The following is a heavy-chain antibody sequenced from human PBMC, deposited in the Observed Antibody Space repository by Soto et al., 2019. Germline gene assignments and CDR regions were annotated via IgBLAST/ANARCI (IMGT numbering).Heavy chain of an antibody. V-gene: IGHV1-2*04. CDR3: ARDLRFGESPLYYFDY. CDR2: INPNSGGT. D-gene: IGHD3-10*01. CDR1: GYTFTGYY. J-gene: IGHJ4*02. Sequence: GASVKVSCKASGYTFTGYYMHWVRQAPGQGLEWMGWINPNSGGTNYAQKFQGWVTMTRDTSISTAYMELSRLRSDDTAVYYCARDLRFGESPLYYFDYWGQGTLVTVSS.